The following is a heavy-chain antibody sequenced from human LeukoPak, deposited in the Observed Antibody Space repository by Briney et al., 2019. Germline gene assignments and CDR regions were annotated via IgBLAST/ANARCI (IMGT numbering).Heavy chain of an antibody. CDR1: GYSISSVYY. Sequence: SETLSLTCTVSGYSISSVYYWGWIRQPPGKGLEWIGEINHSGSTNYNPSLKSRVTISVDTSKNQFSLKLSSVTAADTAVYYCAGSSTVTTFAGYYYYMDVWGKGTTVTVSS. V-gene: IGHV4-38-2*02. CDR3: AGSSTVTTFAGYYYYMDV. D-gene: IGHD4-17*01. CDR2: INHSGST. J-gene: IGHJ6*03.